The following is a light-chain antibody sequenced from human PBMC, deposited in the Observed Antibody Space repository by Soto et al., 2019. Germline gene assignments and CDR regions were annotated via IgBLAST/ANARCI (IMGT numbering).Light chain of an antibody. V-gene: IGKV4-1*01. CDR2: WAS. CDR1: QSVLYSSNNKNY. Sequence: IVRTQSADSLAGSSGEMAAINFKSSQSVLYSSNNKNYLAWYQQKPGQPPKLLIYWASTRESGVPDRFSGSGSGTDFALTISSLQAEDVAVYYCQQYYSTPTWTFGQGTKVDIK. CDR3: QQYYSTPTWT. J-gene: IGKJ1*01.